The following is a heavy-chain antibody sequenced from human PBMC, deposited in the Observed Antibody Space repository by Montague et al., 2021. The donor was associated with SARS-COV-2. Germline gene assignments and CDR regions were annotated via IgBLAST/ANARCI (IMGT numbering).Heavy chain of an antibody. D-gene: IGHD3-10*01. V-gene: IGHV4-34*01. CDR2: INQSGRT. CDR3: ARRGSSVWGVTVSAELDH. J-gene: IGHJ4*02. Sequence: ETLSLTCAVYGGSFSGYYWSWIRQPPEKGLEWIGEINQSGRTNNNPSLKSRVIISVDTSKNQFSLKLSSVTAADTAVYYCARRGSSVWGVTVSAELDHWGQGILVIVSS. CDR1: GGSFSGYY.